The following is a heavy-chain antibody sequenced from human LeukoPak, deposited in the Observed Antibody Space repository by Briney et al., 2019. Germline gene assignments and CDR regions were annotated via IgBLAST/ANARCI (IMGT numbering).Heavy chain of an antibody. D-gene: IGHD3-16*02. Sequence: GGSLRLSCAASGFTFNTYAMSWVRQAPGKGLEWVSSISVSGGSTYYADSVKGRFTISRDNSNHTLYLQINSLRAEDTAVYYCAKTPSLWWFDPWGQGTLVTVSS. CDR1: GFTFNTYA. V-gene: IGHV3-23*01. J-gene: IGHJ5*02. CDR3: AKTPSLWWFDP. CDR2: ISVSGGST.